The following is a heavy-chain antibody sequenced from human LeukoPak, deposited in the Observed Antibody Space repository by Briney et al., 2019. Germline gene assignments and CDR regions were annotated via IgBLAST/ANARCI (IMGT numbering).Heavy chain of an antibody. D-gene: IGHD2-2*01. V-gene: IGHV3-74*01. CDR2: INSDGSTT. Sequence: GGSLRLSCAASGYTFSNYWMHWVRQAPGKGLVWVSRINSDGSTTSYADSVKGRFTVSRDNAKNTLYLQMNSLRAEDTAVYYCAGSSLHWGQGTLVTVSS. J-gene: IGHJ4*02. CDR3: AGSSLH. CDR1: GYTFSNYW.